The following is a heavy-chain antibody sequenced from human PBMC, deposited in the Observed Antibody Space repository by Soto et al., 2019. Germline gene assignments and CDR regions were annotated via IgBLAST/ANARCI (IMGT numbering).Heavy chain of an antibody. CDR2: IYYSGCT. V-gene: IGHV4-31*03. D-gene: IGHD1-26*01. J-gene: IGHJ5*02. CDR3: ARDRGHGSWFDH. CDR1: GGSISSGGYY. Sequence: QVQLQESGPGLVKPSQTLSLTCTVSGGSISSGGYYWSWIRQHPGKCMEWIGYIYYSGCTYYNPSHKSRVTKSVDTSKNQVSLKLSSVIAAYTAVYYCARDRGHGSWFDHWGQGTRDTVSS.